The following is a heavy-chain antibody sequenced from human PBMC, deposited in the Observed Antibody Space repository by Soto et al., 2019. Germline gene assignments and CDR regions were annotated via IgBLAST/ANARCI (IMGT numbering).Heavy chain of an antibody. V-gene: IGHV3-21*01. CDR3: ARVELTLYYYYYGMDV. CDR2: ISSSSSYI. D-gene: IGHD1-26*01. Sequence: GGSLRLSCAASGFTFSSYSMNWVRQAPGKGLEWVSSISSSSSYIYYADSVKGRFTISRDNAKNSLYLQMNSLRAEDTAVYYCARVELTLYYYYYGMDVWGQGTTVTSP. CDR1: GFTFSSYS. J-gene: IGHJ6*02.